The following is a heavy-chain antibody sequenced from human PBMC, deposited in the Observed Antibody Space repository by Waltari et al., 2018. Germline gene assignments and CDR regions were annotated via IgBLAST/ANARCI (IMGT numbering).Heavy chain of an antibody. CDR3: ARVSGFRIATEAVFDY. CDR1: GFTLSGYP. D-gene: IGHD6-13*01. Sequence: EVQLLESGGALVQPGGSLRLSCAASGFTLSGYPMNWVRQAPGKGLEWISYISGTGKTIYYADSVKGRFTISRDNAQNSLFLQMNSLRVEDTAVYYCARVSGFRIATEAVFDYWGQGTLVTVSS. J-gene: IGHJ4*02. V-gene: IGHV3-48*03. CDR2: ISGTGKTI.